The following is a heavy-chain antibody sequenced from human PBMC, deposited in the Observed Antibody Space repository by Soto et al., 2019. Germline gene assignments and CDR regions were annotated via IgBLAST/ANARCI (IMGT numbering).Heavy chain of an antibody. J-gene: IGHJ5*02. CDR2: IYYSGST. Sequence: SETLSLTCTVSGGSISSGGYYWSWIRQHPGKGLEWIGCIYYSGSTYYNPSLKSRVTISVDTSKNQFSLKLSSVTAADTAVYYCARGIVVVVAAPNWFDPWGQGTLVTVSS. V-gene: IGHV4-31*03. D-gene: IGHD2-15*01. CDR3: ARGIVVVVAAPNWFDP. CDR1: GGSISSGGYY.